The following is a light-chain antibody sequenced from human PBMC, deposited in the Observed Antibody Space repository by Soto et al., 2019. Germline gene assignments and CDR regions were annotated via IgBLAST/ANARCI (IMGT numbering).Light chain of an antibody. Sequence: DVQLTQSPSTLSASVGVRVTITCRASQSISSWLAWYQQKPGKAPKLLIYKASSLESGVPSRFSGTVSGTDFTLTIRSLQPDDFATYYGQQYNSSSPETFGPGT. J-gene: IGKJ1*01. CDR1: QSISSW. V-gene: IGKV1-5*03. CDR2: KAS. CDR3: QQYNSSSPET.